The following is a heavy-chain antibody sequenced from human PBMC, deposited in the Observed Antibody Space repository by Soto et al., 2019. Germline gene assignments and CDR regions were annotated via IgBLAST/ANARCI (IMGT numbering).Heavy chain of an antibody. CDR2: IYPGDSDT. Sequence: PLVSMKNCCKGSEYSFTGYWIGWVRQIPGKGLEWMGIIYPGDSDTRYSPSFQGQVTISADKSISTAYLQWSSLKASDTAMYYCARLMDYYDSSGYYIPRPYYFDYWGQGTLVTVSS. CDR1: EYSFTGYW. D-gene: IGHD3-22*01. CDR3: ARLMDYYDSSGYYIPRPYYFDY. J-gene: IGHJ4*02. V-gene: IGHV5-51*01.